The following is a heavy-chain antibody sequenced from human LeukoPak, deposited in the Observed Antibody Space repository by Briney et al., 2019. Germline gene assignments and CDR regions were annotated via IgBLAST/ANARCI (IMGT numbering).Heavy chain of an antibody. D-gene: IGHD6-13*01. CDR1: GGSIRSYS. CDR2: ISYSGST. V-gene: IGHV4-59*08. J-gene: IGHJ6*03. Sequence: NPSETLSLTCTVSGGSIRSYSWSWIRQSPGKGLEWIGSISYSGSTDYNPSLSNRVTISVDRSKNNFSLRLTSVSAADTAVYYCARYSSSWFLTDYYYYMDIWGKGTTVIVSS. CDR3: ARYSSSWFLTDYYYYMDI.